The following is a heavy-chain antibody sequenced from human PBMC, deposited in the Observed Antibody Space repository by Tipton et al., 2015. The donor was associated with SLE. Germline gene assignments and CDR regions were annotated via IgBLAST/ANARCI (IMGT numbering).Heavy chain of an antibody. CDR3: ARWQQFSYFDY. CDR2: INHSGST. D-gene: IGHD5-24*01. J-gene: IGHJ4*02. CDR1: GGSLSGYY. Sequence: TLSLTCAVYGGSLSGYYWSWIRQPPGKGLEWIGEINHSGSTNYNPSLKSRVTISVDTSKNQFSLKLSSVTAADTAVYYCARWQQFSYFDYWGQGTLVTVSS. V-gene: IGHV4-34*01.